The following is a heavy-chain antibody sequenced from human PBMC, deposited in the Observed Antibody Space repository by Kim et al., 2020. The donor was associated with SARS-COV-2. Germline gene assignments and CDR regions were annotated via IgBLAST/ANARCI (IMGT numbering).Heavy chain of an antibody. J-gene: IGHJ5*02. Sequence: SVKVSCKASGGTFSSYAISWVRQAPGQGLEWMGGIIPIFGTANYAQKFQGRVTITADESTSTAYMELSSLRSEDTAVYYCAREVVSCSGGSCSKNWFDPWGQGTLVTVSS. D-gene: IGHD2-15*01. CDR1: GGTFSSYA. CDR3: AREVVSCSGGSCSKNWFDP. CDR2: IIPIFGTA. V-gene: IGHV1-69*13.